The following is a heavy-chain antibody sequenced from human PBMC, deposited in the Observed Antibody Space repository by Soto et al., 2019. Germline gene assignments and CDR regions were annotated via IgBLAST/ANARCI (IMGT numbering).Heavy chain of an antibody. D-gene: IGHD4-17*01. CDR2: INAGNGTT. V-gene: IGHV1-3*01. CDR1: GYTFTSYA. CDR3: ARNRGTTVSDFDY. Sequence: ASVQVSCKASGYTFTSYAMHWVRQAPGQRLEWMGWINAGNGTTKYSQKFQGRVTITRDTSASTAYMELSSLRSEDTAVYYCARNRGTTVSDFDYWGQGTLVTASS. J-gene: IGHJ4*02.